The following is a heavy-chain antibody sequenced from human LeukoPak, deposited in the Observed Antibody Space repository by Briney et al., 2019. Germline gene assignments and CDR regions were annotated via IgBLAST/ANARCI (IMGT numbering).Heavy chain of an antibody. CDR3: AKLESPYNYYGMDV. CDR1: GFTFSSNA. V-gene: IGHV3-23*01. CDR2: ISGSGGST. D-gene: IGHD3-3*01. Sequence: GGSLRLSCAAAGFTFSSNAMSWVRQPPGKGLEWVSGISGSGGSTYYADSVKGRFTISRDKSKNTLYLQMNSLRVEDTAVYYCAKLESPYNYYGMDVWGQGTTVTVS. J-gene: IGHJ6*02.